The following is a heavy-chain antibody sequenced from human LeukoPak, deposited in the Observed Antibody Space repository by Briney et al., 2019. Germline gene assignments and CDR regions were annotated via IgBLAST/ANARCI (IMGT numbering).Heavy chain of an antibody. D-gene: IGHD3-10*01. CDR1: GGSISSYY. V-gene: IGHV4-59*01. CDR2: IYYSGST. CDR3: ARGRDFYYGSGSPYFDY. J-gene: IGHJ4*02. Sequence: SGTLSLTCTVSGGSISSYYWSWIRQPPGKGLEWIGCIYYSGSTNYNPSLKSRVTISVDTSKNQFSLKLSSVTAADTAVYYCARGRDFYYGSGSPYFDYWGQGTLVTVSS.